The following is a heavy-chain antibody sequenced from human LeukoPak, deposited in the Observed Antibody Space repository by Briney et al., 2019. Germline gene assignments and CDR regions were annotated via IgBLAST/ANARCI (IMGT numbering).Heavy chain of an antibody. V-gene: IGHV4-59*01. CDR3: ARYSNAVAGARWFDH. Sequence: SETLSLTCTVSGGTLSTYYWSWIRQPPGQELEWIGYIHYSGSTNYNPSLKSRVTISLDTSKNQFSLKLSSVTAADTAVYFCARYSNAVAGARWFDHWGQGTLVTVSS. J-gene: IGHJ5*02. CDR1: GGTLSTYY. D-gene: IGHD2-21*01. CDR2: IHYSGST.